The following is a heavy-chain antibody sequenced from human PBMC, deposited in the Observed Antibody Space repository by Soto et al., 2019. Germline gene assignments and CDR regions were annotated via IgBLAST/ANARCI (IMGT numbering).Heavy chain of an antibody. CDR3: ARLVPYGNYPDYFDY. CDR2: IYSGGTT. Sequence: ELQLVESGGGLVQPGGSLRLSCIASGFSVSSSYMSLVRQGQGKGLEWVSIIYSGGTTYYADSVKGRFTISRDSSKNTLYVQMDSLRAEDTAVYYCARLVPYGNYPDYFDYWGQGALVTVSS. D-gene: IGHD4-17*01. CDR1: GFSVSSSY. V-gene: IGHV3-66*04. J-gene: IGHJ4*02.